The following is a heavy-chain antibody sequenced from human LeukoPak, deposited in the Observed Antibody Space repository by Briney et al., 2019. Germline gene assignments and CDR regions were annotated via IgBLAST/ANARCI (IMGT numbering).Heavy chain of an antibody. CDR2: IGGTGDKT. V-gene: IGHV3-23*01. CDR3: AKDPVVYHGGSGWHYFDY. J-gene: IGHJ4*02. D-gene: IGHD6-19*01. CDR1: RFTFSSYA. Sequence: SGGSLRLSCAASRFTFSSYAMSWVRQAPGRGLEWVSTIGGTGDKTYYADSVKGRFTISRDNSMDTLYLQMNSLKAEATAVYYCAKDPVVYHGGSGWHYFDYWGQGTLVTVSS.